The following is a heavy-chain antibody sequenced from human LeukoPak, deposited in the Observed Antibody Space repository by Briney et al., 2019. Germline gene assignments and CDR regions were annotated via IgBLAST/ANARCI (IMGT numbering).Heavy chain of an antibody. CDR1: GFTFSSYG. J-gene: IGHJ4*02. Sequence: GGSLRLSCAASGFTFSSYGMHWVRQAPGEGLEWVAFILYDGSDEYYADSVKGRFTISRDNSKNTLYLQMTTLRGEDTAVYYCARGFYYYDSSGPWAFWGQGTLVTVSS. CDR3: ARGFYYYDSSGPWAF. V-gene: IGHV3-30*02. CDR2: ILYDGSDE. D-gene: IGHD3-22*01.